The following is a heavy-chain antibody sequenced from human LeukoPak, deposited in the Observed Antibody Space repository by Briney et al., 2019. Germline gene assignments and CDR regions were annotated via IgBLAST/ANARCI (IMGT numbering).Heavy chain of an antibody. Sequence: GGSLRLSCAASGFTFDDYAMHWVRKAPGKGLEWVSGISWNSGSIGYADSVKGRFTISRDNAKNSLYLQMNSLRAEDTALYYCAKDISTTVTTGLGYWGQGTLVTVSS. V-gene: IGHV3-9*01. J-gene: IGHJ4*02. CDR2: ISWNSGSI. CDR3: AKDISTTVTTGLGY. CDR1: GFTFDDYA. D-gene: IGHD4-17*01.